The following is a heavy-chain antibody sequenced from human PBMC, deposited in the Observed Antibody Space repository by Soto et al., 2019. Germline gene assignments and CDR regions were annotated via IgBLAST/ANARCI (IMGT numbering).Heavy chain of an antibody. CDR2: IYSDGSRT. J-gene: IGHJ4*02. Sequence: EVQLVESGGGLVQPGGSLRLSCAASGFTFSSSWMHWVRQAPGKGLVWVSRIYSDGSRTNYADSVQGRFTISRDNXXXXXXXXXXXXXXXXXXXXXXXXXPTGWYGYDYWGQGTLVTVSS. V-gene: IGHV3-74*01. CDR3: XXXPTGWYGYDY. CDR1: GFTFSSSW. D-gene: IGHD6-19*01.